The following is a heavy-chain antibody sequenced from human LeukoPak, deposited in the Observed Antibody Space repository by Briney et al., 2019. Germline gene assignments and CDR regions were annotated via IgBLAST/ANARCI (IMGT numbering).Heavy chain of an antibody. CDR1: GGSFSGYY. CDR3: ARGREDIVVVVAAPPKADLDH. D-gene: IGHD2-15*01. CDR2: INHSGST. J-gene: IGHJ4*02. Sequence: PSETLSLTCAVYGGSFSGYYWSWIRQPPGKGLEWIGEINHSGSTNYNPSLKSRVTISVDTSKNQFSLKLSSVTAADTAVYYCARGREDIVVVVAAPPKADLDHWGQGTLVTVSS. V-gene: IGHV4-34*01.